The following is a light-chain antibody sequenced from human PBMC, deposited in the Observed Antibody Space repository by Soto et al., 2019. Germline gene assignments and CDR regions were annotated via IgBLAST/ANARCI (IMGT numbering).Light chain of an antibody. V-gene: IGKV3-20*01. CDR1: QSVSSSY. CDR2: GAS. Sequence: EIVLTQSPGILSLSPGERATLSCRASQSVSSSYLAWYQQKPGQAPRLLIYGASNRATGIPDRFSGSGSGTDFTLTISRLEPEDFAVYYCQQYDNSPLTFGGGTKVDIK. J-gene: IGKJ4*01. CDR3: QQYDNSPLT.